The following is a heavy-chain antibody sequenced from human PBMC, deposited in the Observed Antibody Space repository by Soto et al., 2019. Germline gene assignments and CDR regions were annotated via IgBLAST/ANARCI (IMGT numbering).Heavy chain of an antibody. J-gene: IGHJ4*02. CDR3: ARVLDGSGSYYTDY. CDR1: GYTFTSAG. Sequence: QVQLVQSGAEVKNPGTSVKVSCKTSGYTFTSAGISWVRQAPGQGLEWMGWISAYNGNTKYAQKVQGRVTMTTDTSTSTADMELRSLTSDDTAVYYCARVLDGSGSYYTDYWGQGTLVTVAA. CDR2: ISAYNGNT. D-gene: IGHD3-10*01. V-gene: IGHV1-18*01.